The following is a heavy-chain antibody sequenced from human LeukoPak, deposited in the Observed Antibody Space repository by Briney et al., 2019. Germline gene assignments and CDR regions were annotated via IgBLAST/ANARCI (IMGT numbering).Heavy chain of an antibody. J-gene: IGHJ5*02. V-gene: IGHV1-3*01. D-gene: IGHD2-15*01. CDR2: INAGNDNT. CDR3: ARDLGYCTGGTCYPNWFDP. CDR1: GYTVTSYA. Sequence: ASVKVSCKASGYTVTSYAMHWERQAPGQRLEWMGWINAGNDNTKYSQKFQGRVTITRDTSASTAYMELSSLRSEDTAVYYCARDLGYCTGGTCYPNWFDPWGQGTLVTVSS.